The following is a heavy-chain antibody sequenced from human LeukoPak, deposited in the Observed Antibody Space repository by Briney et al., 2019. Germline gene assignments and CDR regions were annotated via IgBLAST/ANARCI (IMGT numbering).Heavy chain of an antibody. CDR3: ARCRIAVAGTLDY. D-gene: IGHD6-19*01. CDR2: IYYSGST. V-gene: IGHV4-30-4*01. J-gene: IGHJ4*02. CDR1: GGSISSGDYY. Sequence: PSQTLSLTCTVSGGSISSGDYYWSWIRQPPGKGLEWIGYIYYSGSTYYNPSLKSRLTISVDTSKNQFSLKLSSVTAADTAVYYCARCRIAVAGTLDYWGQGTLVTVSS.